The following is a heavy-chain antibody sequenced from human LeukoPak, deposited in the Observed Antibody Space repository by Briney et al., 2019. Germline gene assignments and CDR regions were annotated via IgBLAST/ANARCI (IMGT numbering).Heavy chain of an antibody. CDR2: MNPNNGGT. D-gene: IGHD3-22*01. Sequence: ASVKVSCKASGYTFTGYYLHWVRQAPGQGLEWMGWMNPNNGGTNYAQKFQGRVTMTRDTSISTAYMELSRLRPDDTAVYFCARDPSHTYYYDPWGQGTLVTVPS. CDR3: ARDPSHTYYYDP. CDR1: GYTFTGYY. J-gene: IGHJ1*01. V-gene: IGHV1-2*02.